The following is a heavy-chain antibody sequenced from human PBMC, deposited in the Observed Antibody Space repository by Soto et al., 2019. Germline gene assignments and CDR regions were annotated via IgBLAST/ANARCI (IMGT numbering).Heavy chain of an antibody. D-gene: IGHD6-13*01. V-gene: IGHV3-11*01. CDR2: ISGSGSIT. J-gene: IGHJ4*02. CDR1: GFTFSDYY. Sequence: GGSLRLSCAASGFTFSDYYMSWFRQAPGKGLEWVSYISGSGSITHDADSVKGRFTISRDNAKNSLYLQMDSLRAEDTAIYYCARVGSTLAAGTPDYWGQGTLVTVSS. CDR3: ARVGSTLAAGTPDY.